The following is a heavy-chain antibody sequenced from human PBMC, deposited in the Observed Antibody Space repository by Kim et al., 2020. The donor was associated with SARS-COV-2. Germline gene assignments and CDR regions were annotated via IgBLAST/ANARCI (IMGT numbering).Heavy chain of an antibody. Sequence: GGSLRLSCAASGFTFSSYAMSWVRQAPGKGLEWVSAISGSGGSTYYADSVKGRFTISRDNSKNTLYLQMNSLRAEDTAVYYCAKGNAGGGSYSHDYWGQGTLVTVSS. CDR1: GFTFSSYA. J-gene: IGHJ4*02. CDR3: AKGNAGGGSYSHDY. CDR2: ISGSGGST. D-gene: IGHD1-26*01. V-gene: IGHV3-23*01.